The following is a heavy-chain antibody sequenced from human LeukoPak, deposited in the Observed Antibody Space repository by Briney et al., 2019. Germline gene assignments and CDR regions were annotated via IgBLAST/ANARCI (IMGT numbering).Heavy chain of an antibody. J-gene: IGHJ6*02. V-gene: IGHV5-51*01. Sequence: GESLKISCQGSGYSFTDYWIGWVRQMPGKGLEWIWIISPGDSDTRYNPSFQGQVTISADKSIRTAYLQWSSLKASDTAMYYCARSDQLRWFGEARRPYYYGMDVWGQGTAVSVSS. CDR3: ARSDQLRWFGEARRPYYYGMDV. CDR2: ISPGDSDT. D-gene: IGHD3-10*01. CDR1: GYSFTDYW.